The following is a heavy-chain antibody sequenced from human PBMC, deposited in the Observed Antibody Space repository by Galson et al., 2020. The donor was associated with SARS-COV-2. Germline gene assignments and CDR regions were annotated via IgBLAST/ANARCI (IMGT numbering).Heavy chain of an antibody. J-gene: IGHJ6*02. CDR2: IYYSGST. D-gene: IGHD6-19*01. V-gene: IGHV4-39*01. Sequence: SQTLSLTCTVSGGSMRSSSYYWGWIRQPPGKGLEWIGTIYYSGSTYYNPSLKSRVTISVDTSKNQFSLKLTSVTAADTAVYYCARLGQWLGEDGMDVWGQGTTVTVSS. CDR3: ARLGQWLGEDGMDV. CDR1: GGSMRSSSYY.